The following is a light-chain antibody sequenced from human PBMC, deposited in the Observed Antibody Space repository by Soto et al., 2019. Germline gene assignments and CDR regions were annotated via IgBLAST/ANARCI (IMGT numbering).Light chain of an antibody. CDR2: AAS. CDR3: QQSYSTPPT. V-gene: IGKV1-39*01. CDR1: QSISTY. Sequence: DIQMTQSPSSLSASVGDRVTITCRASQSISTYLNWYQQTPGKAPKLLIYAASSLQSGVPSRFSGSGSGTDFTLTISSXHPEDSATYYCQQSYSTPPTFGQGTKMDIK. J-gene: IGKJ1*01.